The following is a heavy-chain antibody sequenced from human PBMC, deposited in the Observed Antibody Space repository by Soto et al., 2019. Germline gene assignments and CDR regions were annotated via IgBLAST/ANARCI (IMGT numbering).Heavy chain of an antibody. J-gene: IGHJ5*02. Sequence: QVQLQQWGAGLLKPSETLSLTCAVYGGSFSGYYWSWIRQPPGKGLEWIGEINHSGSTNYNPSLKSRVTISVDTSKNQFSLKLSSVTAADTAVYYCARVARYYYDSSGYRSRNWFDPWGQGTLVTVSS. V-gene: IGHV4-34*01. D-gene: IGHD3-22*01. CDR3: ARVARYYYDSSGYRSRNWFDP. CDR2: INHSGST. CDR1: GGSFSGYY.